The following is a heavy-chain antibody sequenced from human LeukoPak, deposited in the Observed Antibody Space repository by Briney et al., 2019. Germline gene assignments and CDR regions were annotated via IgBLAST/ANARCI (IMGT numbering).Heavy chain of an antibody. CDR2: IYSGGST. CDR1: GFTVSSNY. V-gene: IGHV3-66*02. D-gene: IGHD2-15*01. CDR3: AREAPYSLVPNWYFDL. Sequence: GGSLRLSCAASGFTVSSNYMSWVRQAPGKGLEWVSVIYSGGSTHYADSVKGRFTISRDNSKNTLYLQMNSLIAEDTAVYYCAREAPYSLVPNWYFDLWGRGTLVTVSS. J-gene: IGHJ2*01.